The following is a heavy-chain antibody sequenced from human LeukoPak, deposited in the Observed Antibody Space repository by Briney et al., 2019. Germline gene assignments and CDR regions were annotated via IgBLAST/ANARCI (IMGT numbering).Heavy chain of an antibody. CDR1: GFIFSGDW. Sequence: GGSLRLSCAASGFIFSGDWMNWVRQAPGKGLEWVSYISSSSSTIYYADSVKGRFTISRDNARNSLYLQMNSLRAEDTAVYYCARAPRVDYYYYYMDVWGKGTTVTVSS. CDR2: ISSSSSTI. V-gene: IGHV3-48*01. J-gene: IGHJ6*03. CDR3: ARAPRVDYYYYYMDV. D-gene: IGHD2-15*01.